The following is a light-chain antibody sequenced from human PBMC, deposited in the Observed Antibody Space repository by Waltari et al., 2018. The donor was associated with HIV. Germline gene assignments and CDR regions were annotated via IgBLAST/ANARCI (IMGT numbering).Light chain of an antibody. Sequence: QSALPQPRSVSGSPGQSVTISCTGTCIDVGGYNFVSWDQQHPGKAPKLMMYYVTKRPSGVPDRFSGSKSGNTASLPISGLQAEDEADYYCFSYATGSYWVFGGGTKLTAL. J-gene: IGLJ3*02. CDR2: YVT. CDR1: CIDVGGYNF. V-gene: IGLV2-11*01. CDR3: FSYATGSYWV.